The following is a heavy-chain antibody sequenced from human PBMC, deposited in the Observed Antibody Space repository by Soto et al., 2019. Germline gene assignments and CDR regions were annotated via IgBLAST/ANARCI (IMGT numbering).Heavy chain of an antibody. J-gene: IGHJ6*02. D-gene: IGHD1-26*01. Sequence: GGSLRLSCEASGFSFNYYGMHWVRQAPGKGLEWVAGIGYDGSKKDYVDSAQGRFIVSRDNSWNTVYLQMNSLRADDTAVYYCSRYGSSTHLYYGVDVWGQGTMVTVS. CDR2: IGYDGSKK. CDR3: SRYGSSTHLYYGVDV. V-gene: IGHV3-33*01. CDR1: GFSFNYYG.